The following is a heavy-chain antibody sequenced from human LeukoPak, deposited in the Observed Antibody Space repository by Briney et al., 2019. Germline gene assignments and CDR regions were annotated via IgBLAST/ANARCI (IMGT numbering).Heavy chain of an antibody. J-gene: IGHJ4*02. Sequence: GESLKISCKGSGYSFASYWIAWVRQMPGKGLEWMGIIYPGDSDTRYSPSFQGQVTISADKSISAAYLQWSSLKASDTAIYYCARQWGDCSSTSCYSAYWGQGTLVTVSS. D-gene: IGHD2-2*01. V-gene: IGHV5-51*01. CDR2: IYPGDSDT. CDR1: GYSFASYW. CDR3: ARQWGDCSSTSCYSAY.